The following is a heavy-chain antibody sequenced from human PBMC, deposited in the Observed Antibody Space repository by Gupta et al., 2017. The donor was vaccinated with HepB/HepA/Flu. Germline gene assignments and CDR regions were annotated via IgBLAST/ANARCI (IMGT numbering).Heavy chain of an antibody. D-gene: IGHD6-19*01. Sequence: QVQLVESGGGLVKPGGSLRLSCAASGFTFSAYYMNWIRQAPGKGWEWISYIRSSGSTIYYADSVKGRFTISRDIAKNSLYLQMNSLRAEDTAVYYCARDLMAEGGWYLWGQGTLVTVSS. CDR1: GFTFSAYY. CDR3: ARDLMAEGGWYL. CDR2: IRSSGSTI. J-gene: IGHJ4*02. V-gene: IGHV3-11*01.